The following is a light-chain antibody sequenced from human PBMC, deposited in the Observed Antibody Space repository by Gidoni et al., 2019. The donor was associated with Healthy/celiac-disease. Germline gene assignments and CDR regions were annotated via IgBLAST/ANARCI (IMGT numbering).Light chain of an antibody. Sequence: DIVMTHSPAPLSVSPGDRATLSCRASQSVSSYLAWYQQKPGQAPRLLIYGASTRATGIPARFSGSGSGTEFTLTISSLQSEDFAVYYCQQYNNWLLTFGPGTKVDIK. CDR1: QSVSSY. CDR2: GAS. V-gene: IGKV3-15*01. J-gene: IGKJ3*01. CDR3: QQYNNWLLT.